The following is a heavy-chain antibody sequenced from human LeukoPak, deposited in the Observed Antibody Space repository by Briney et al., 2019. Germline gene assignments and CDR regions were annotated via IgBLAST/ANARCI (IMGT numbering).Heavy chain of an antibody. V-gene: IGHV3-48*03. D-gene: IGHD2-2*01. CDR3: AAVGRAGHPGY. CDR2: VNIGGSAT. J-gene: IGHJ4*02. Sequence: PVGSLRLSCEASGFRFSYYEMSWVRQAPGKGLEWLSYVNIGGSATHYAGSVNGRFTISRDNAKNSLYLQMNSLRVEDTAVYYCAAVGRAGHPGYWGQGTLVSVSS. CDR1: GFRFSYYE.